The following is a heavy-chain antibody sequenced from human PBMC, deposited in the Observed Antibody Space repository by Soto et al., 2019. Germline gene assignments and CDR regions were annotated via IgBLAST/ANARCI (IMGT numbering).Heavy chain of an antibody. CDR2: IYTGGGT. J-gene: IGHJ6*04. Sequence: EVQLVESGGDWVQPGGSLRLSCVASGFTVSTKYMSWVRQAPGKGLEWVSRIYTGGGTKYADSVGRRFTFSRDNSKNTVYLQMNRLSAEHTAVYFCARGGGYCSTTTYYEMDVWGKGTTVTVSS. CDR1: GFTVSTKY. CDR3: ARGGGYCSTTTYYEMDV. V-gene: IGHV3-66*01. D-gene: IGHD2-2*01.